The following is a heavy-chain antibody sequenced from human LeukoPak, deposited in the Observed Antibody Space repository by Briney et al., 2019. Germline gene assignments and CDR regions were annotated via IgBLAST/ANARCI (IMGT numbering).Heavy chain of an antibody. V-gene: IGHV1-2*02. J-gene: IGHJ5*02. CDR3: APGILGYCSSTSCYEGKYNWFDP. D-gene: IGHD2-2*01. Sequence: ASVKVSCKASGYTFTGYYMHWVRQAPGQGLEWMGWINPNSGGTNYAQKFQGRVTMTRDTSISTAYMELSRLRSDDTAVYYCAPGILGYCSSTSCYEGKYNWFDPWGQGTLVTVSS. CDR2: INPNSGGT. CDR1: GYTFTGYY.